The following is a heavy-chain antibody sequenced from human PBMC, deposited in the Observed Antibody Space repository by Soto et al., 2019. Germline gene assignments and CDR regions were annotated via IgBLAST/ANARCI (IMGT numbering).Heavy chain of an antibody. J-gene: IGHJ4*02. D-gene: IGHD6-6*01. CDR2: INHSGST. Sequence: PSETLSLTCAVYGGSFSGYYWSWIRQPPGKGLEWIGEINHSGSTNYNPSLKSRVTISVDTSKNQFSLKLSSVTAADTAVYYCARGGIAARSATDYWGQGTLVTVSS. V-gene: IGHV4-34*01. CDR3: ARGGIAARSATDY. CDR1: GGSFSGYY.